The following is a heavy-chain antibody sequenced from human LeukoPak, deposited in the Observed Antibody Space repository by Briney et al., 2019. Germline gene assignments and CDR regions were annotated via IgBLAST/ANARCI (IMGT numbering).Heavy chain of an antibody. CDR3: ARDFDDYGDYRWFDP. V-gene: IGHV3-66*01. CDR1: GFTFSDYY. CDR2: IYSGGST. D-gene: IGHD4-17*01. Sequence: GGSLRLSCAASGFTFSDYYMSWVRQAPGKGLEWVSVIYSGGSTYYADSVKGRFTISRDNSKNTLYLQMNSLRAEDTAVYYCARDFDDYGDYRWFDPWGQGTLVTVSS. J-gene: IGHJ5*02.